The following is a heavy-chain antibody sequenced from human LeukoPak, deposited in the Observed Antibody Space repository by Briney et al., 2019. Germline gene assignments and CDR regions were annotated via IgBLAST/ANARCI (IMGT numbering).Heavy chain of an antibody. V-gene: IGHV3-33*01. CDR2: IWCDGSNK. Sequence: PGGSLRLSCAASGFTFSSYGMHWVRQAPGKGLEWVAVIWCDGSNKYYADSVKGRFTISRDNSKNTLYLQMNSLRAEDTAVYYCARDKLTNGMDVWGQGTTVTVSS. D-gene: IGHD3-9*01. J-gene: IGHJ6*02. CDR1: GFTFSSYG. CDR3: ARDKLTNGMDV.